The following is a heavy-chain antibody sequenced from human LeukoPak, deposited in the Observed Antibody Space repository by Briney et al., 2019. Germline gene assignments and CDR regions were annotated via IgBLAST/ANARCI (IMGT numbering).Heavy chain of an antibody. CDR1: RFTFSRYW. CDR2: FNIDGCSI. CDR3: ARVPATGTKFDY. Sequence: GGSLRLSCAASRFTFSRYWMSWVRQSTGKGLVWVSCFNIDGCSISYADSVKGRFTISRDHDKSTLYLKMNRLSAEDAALYYCARVPATGTKFDYWGQGTLVTVSS. J-gene: IGHJ4*02. V-gene: IGHV3-74*01. D-gene: IGHD6-13*01.